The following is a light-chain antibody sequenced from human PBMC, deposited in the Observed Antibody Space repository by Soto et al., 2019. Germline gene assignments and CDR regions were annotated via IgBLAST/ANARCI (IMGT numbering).Light chain of an antibody. CDR3: QQYNSYSWT. CDR2: KAS. CDR1: QSISSW. V-gene: IGKV1-5*03. Sequence: DIQMTQSPSTLSASVGDRVSITCRASQSISSWLAWYQQKPGKAPKMLMYKASSLESGVPSRFRGSGSGTEFTLTISSLQPDDFATYYCQQYNSYSWTFGQGTKVDIK. J-gene: IGKJ1*01.